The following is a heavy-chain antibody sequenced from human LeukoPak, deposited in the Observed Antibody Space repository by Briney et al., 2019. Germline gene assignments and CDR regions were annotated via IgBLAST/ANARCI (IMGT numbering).Heavy chain of an antibody. CDR3: ARGPVFGGNPPLDY. J-gene: IGHJ4*02. Sequence: PSETLSLTCAVYGGSFSGYYWSWIRQPPGKGLEWIGEINHSGSTNYNPSLKSRVTISVDTSKNQFSLKLSSVTAADTAEYYCARGPVFGGNPPLDYWGQGTLVTVSS. V-gene: IGHV4-34*01. CDR1: GGSFSGYY. D-gene: IGHD4-23*01. CDR2: INHSGST.